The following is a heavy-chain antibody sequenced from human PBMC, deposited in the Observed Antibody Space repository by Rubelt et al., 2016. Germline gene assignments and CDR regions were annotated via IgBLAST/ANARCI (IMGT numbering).Heavy chain of an antibody. CDR2: INSDGSST. CDR3: ARLVGDSSGLPDDY. D-gene: IGHD3-22*01. V-gene: IGHV3-74*01. J-gene: IGHJ4*02. CDR1: GFSFSRYW. Sequence: YGGGLVQPGGSLRLSCVGSGFSFSRYWMQWVRQAPGKGLVWVSRINSDGSSTTYADSVKGRFTISRDNAKNTLYLQMNTLRAEDTAVYYCARLVGDSSGLPDDYWGQGTLVTVSS.